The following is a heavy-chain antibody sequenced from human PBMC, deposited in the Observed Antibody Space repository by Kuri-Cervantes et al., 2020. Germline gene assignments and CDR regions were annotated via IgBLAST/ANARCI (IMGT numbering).Heavy chain of an antibody. CDR2: INPNSGGT. Sequence: ASVKVSCKASGYTFTGYYMHWVRQAPGQGLEWMGWINPNSGGTNYAQKFQGRVTMTRDTSISTAYMELSRLRSDDTAVYYCARGARIAAASLFCAFDIWGQGTMVT. J-gene: IGHJ3*02. D-gene: IGHD6-13*01. CDR3: ARGARIAAASLFCAFDI. CDR1: GYTFTGYY. V-gene: IGHV1-2*02.